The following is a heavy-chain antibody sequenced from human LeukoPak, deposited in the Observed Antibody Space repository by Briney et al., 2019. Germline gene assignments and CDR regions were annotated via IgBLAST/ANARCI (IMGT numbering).Heavy chain of an antibody. V-gene: IGHV1-2*02. Sequence: ASVKVSCKASGYTFTGYYMHWVRQAPGQGLEWMGWINPNSGGTNYAQKFQGRVTMTRDTSISTAYMELSRLRSDDTAAYYCARNGYYYGSGSPSEEALGYWGQGTLVTVSS. D-gene: IGHD3-10*01. J-gene: IGHJ4*02. CDR3: ARNGYYYGSGSPSEEALGY. CDR1: GYTFTGYY. CDR2: INPNSGGT.